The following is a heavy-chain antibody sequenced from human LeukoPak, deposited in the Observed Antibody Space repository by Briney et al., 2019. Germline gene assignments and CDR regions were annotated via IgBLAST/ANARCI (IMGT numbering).Heavy chain of an antibody. D-gene: IGHD6-13*01. CDR1: GFTFSSYW. V-gene: IGHV3-74*01. CDR3: AKPAAGGMGYFQH. J-gene: IGHJ1*01. Sequence: PGGSLRLSCAASGFTFSSYWILWVRQGPGKELVWVSRINGHGTTTGYADSVKGRFTISRDNSKNTLYLQMNSLRAEDTAVYYCAKPAAGGMGYFQHWGQGTMVTVSS. CDR2: INGHGTTT.